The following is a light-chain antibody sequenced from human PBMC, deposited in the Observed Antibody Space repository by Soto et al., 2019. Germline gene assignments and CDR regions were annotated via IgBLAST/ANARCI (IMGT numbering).Light chain of an antibody. V-gene: IGKV1-5*03. CDR1: QSVTTW. CDR2: KAA. Sequence: DIQMTQSPSTLSASVGDRVTITCRASQSVTTWLAWYQQKAGKAPKVLIYKAANLQSGFPSRFSGSGSGTEFTLTISSLQPDDFATYFCQQYNTHSPYTFGQGTKLEIK. J-gene: IGKJ2*01. CDR3: QQYNTHSPYT.